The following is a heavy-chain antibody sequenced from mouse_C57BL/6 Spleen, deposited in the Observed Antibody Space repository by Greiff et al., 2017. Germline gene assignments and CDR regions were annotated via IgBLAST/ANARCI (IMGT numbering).Heavy chain of an antibody. CDR1: GFTFSDYG. Sequence: EVKLMESGGGLVKPGGSLKLSCAASGFTFSDYGMHWVRQAPEKGLEWVAYISSGSSTIYYADTVKGRFTISRDNAKNTLFLQMTSLRSEDTAMYYCARGSQLWYFDVWGTGTTVTVSS. CDR3: ARGSQLWYFDV. CDR2: ISSGSSTI. J-gene: IGHJ1*03. V-gene: IGHV5-17*01.